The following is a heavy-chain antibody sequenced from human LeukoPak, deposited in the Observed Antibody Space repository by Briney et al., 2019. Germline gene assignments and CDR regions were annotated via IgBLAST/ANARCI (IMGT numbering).Heavy chain of an antibody. V-gene: IGHV3-30*03. CDR1: GFTFSSYG. CDR2: ISYDGSNK. D-gene: IGHD6-6*01. Sequence: GRSLRLSCAASGFTFSSYGMHWVRQAPGKGLEWVAVISYDGSNKYYADSVKGRFTISRDNSKNTLYLQMNSLRAEDTAVYYCARRLELDYWGQGTLVTVSS. J-gene: IGHJ4*02. CDR3: ARRLELDY.